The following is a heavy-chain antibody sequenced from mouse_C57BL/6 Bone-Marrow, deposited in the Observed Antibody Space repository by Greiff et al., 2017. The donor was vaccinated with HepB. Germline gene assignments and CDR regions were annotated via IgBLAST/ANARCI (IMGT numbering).Heavy chain of an antibody. CDR2: ISPNNGGT. Sequence: EVQLQQSGPGLVKPGASVKISCKASGYTFTDYYMNWVKQSHGKSLEWIGDISPNNGGTSYNQKFKGKATLTVDKSSSTAYMQLRSLTSEDSAVYYCANYYGSSYWYFDVWGTGTTVTVSS. J-gene: IGHJ1*03. CDR3: ANYYGSSYWYFDV. D-gene: IGHD1-1*01. V-gene: IGHV1-26*01. CDR1: GYTFTDYY.